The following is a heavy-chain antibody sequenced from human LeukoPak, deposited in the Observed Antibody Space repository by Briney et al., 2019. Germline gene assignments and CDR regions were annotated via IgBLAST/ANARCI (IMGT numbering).Heavy chain of an antibody. CDR3: ARERQYYYDSSGYYPY. Sequence: SQTLSLTCTVSGGSISSGSYYWRWFRQHAGKGLEWIGRIYTGGSTNYNPSLKSRVTISVDTSKNQFSLKLSSVTAADTAVYYCARERQYYYDSSGYYPYWGQGTLVTVSS. D-gene: IGHD3-22*01. J-gene: IGHJ4*02. CDR1: GGSISSGSYY. CDR2: IYTGGST. V-gene: IGHV4-61*02.